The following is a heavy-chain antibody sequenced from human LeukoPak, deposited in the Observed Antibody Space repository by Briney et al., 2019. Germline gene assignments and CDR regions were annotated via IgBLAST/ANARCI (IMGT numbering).Heavy chain of an antibody. CDR3: ARDGYATSWYSPPYYDYYYMDV. Sequence: SGDSLRFSCAASGFTCSNFRMTWVRQAPGKGLKGVANIKQDGSERSYVDSVKGRFTISRDNAKNSLYLQMDSLRAEDTALYYCARDGYATSWYSPPYYDYYYMDVWGTGTTVTVSS. CDR1: GFTCSNFR. V-gene: IGHV3-7*01. D-gene: IGHD2-2*01. J-gene: IGHJ6*03. CDR2: IKQDGSER.